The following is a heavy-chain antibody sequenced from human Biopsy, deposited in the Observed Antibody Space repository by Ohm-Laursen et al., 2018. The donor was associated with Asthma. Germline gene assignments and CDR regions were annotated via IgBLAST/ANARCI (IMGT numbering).Heavy chain of an antibody. V-gene: IGHV1-69*01. CDR2: VIPIYGTT. J-gene: IGHJ6*02. CDR3: ARGGYYGDRRYHNGLDV. Sequence: SSLKASCKAHGDILSGFGIKWVREAPGQGLEWMGGVIPIYGTTHTAQKFQGRVTITADESTSTAYMELTSLRKEDTAVYYCARGGYYGDRRYHNGLDVWGQGTTVTVSS. D-gene: IGHD4-17*01. CDR1: GDILSGFG.